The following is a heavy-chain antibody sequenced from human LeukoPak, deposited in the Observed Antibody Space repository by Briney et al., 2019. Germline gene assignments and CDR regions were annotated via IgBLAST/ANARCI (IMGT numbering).Heavy chain of an antibody. J-gene: IGHJ4*02. CDR2: INHSGST. V-gene: IGHV4-34*01. Sequence: SETLSLTCAVYGGSFSGYYWSWIRQPPEKGLEWIGEINHSGSTNYNPSLKSRVTISVDTSKNQFSLKLSSVTAADTAVYYCAREFLEWLPDYWGQGTLVTVSS. D-gene: IGHD3-3*01. CDR3: AREFLEWLPDY. CDR1: GGSFSGYY.